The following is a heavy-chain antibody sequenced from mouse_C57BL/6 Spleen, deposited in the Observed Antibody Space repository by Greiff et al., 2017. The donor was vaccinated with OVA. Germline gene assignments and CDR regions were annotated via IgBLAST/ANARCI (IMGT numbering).Heavy chain of an antibody. V-gene: IGHV1-64*01. CDR3: ARLAHYEYGSYDFDC. J-gene: IGHJ2*01. CDR1: GYTFTSYW. Sequence: QVQLQQPGAELVKPGASVKLSCKASGYTFTSYWMHWVKQRPGQGLEWIGMIHPYSGSTNYNEKFKGKATLTVDKSSSTAYMQLSSLTSEDSAVYYGARLAHYEYGSYDFDCWGQGTTLTVSS. D-gene: IGHD2-4*01. CDR2: IHPYSGST.